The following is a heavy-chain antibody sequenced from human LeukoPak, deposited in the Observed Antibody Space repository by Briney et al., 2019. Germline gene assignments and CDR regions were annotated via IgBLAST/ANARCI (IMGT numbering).Heavy chain of an antibody. J-gene: IGHJ3*02. CDR2: ISSSGSTI. D-gene: IGHD3-10*01. CDR1: GFTFSDYY. V-gene: IGHV3-11*01. CDR3: ARDIRLLWFGELLLDAFDI. Sequence: SGGSLRLSCAASGFTFSDYYMSWIRQAPGKGLEWVSYISSSGSTIYYADSVKGRFTISRDNAKNSLYLQMNSLRAEDTAVYYCARDIRLLWFGELLLDAFDIWGQGTMVTVSS.